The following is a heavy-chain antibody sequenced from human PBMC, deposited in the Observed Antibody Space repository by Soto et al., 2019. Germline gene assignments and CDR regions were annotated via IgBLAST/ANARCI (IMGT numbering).Heavy chain of an antibody. V-gene: IGHV4-4*02. CDR3: ARNGKYYYGSGSRSAFDI. Sequence: QVQLQESGPGLVKPSGTLSLTCAVSGGSISSSNWWTWVRQPPGKGLEWIGEIYHSGSTNYNPSLKSRVTISVDKSKKQFSLKLSSMTAADTAVYHCARNGKYYYGSGSRSAFDIWGQGTMVTVSS. D-gene: IGHD3-10*01. CDR1: GGSISSSNW. CDR2: IYHSGST. J-gene: IGHJ3*02.